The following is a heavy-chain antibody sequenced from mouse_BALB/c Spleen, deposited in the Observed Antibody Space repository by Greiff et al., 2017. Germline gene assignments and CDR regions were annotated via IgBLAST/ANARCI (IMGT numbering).Heavy chain of an antibody. CDR1: GFTFSSYA. V-gene: IGHV5-9-4*01. J-gene: IGHJ3*01. CDR3: ARAWAY. Sequence: EVNVVESGGGLVKPGGSLKLSCAASGFTFSSYAMSWVRQSPEKRLEWVAEISSGGSYTYYPDTVTGRFTISRDNAKNTLYLEMSSLRSEDTAMYYCARAWAYWGQGTLVTVSA. CDR2: ISSGGSYT.